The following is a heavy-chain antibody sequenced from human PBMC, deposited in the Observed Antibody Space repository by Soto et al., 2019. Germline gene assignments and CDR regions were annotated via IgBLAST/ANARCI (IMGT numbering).Heavy chain of an antibody. J-gene: IGHJ6*02. CDR1: GGTFSSHS. Sequence: QVQLVQSGAEVKKPGSSVNVSCKVSGGTFSSHSINWVRQAPGQGPEWMGGIIPIFGTENYAQKFQGRVTITADESTSKAYMELSSLTSEDTALYYCSTSVYCSTTRCYYYYGLDVWGQGTTVIVSS. CDR3: STSVYCSTTRCYYYYGLDV. CDR2: IIPIFGTE. V-gene: IGHV1-69*01. D-gene: IGHD2-2*01.